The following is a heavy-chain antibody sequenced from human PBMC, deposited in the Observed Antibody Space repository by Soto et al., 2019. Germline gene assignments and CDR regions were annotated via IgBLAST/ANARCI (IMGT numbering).Heavy chain of an antibody. J-gene: IGHJ4*02. Sequence: TGGSLRLSCAASGFTFSSYSMNWVRQAQGKGLELVSYISSSSSTIYYEDSVKGRFTISRDNAKNSLYLQMNSLRAEDTAVYYCARVDDFWSGYSISNFDYWGQGTLVTVSS. D-gene: IGHD3-3*01. CDR1: GFTFSSYS. CDR3: ARVDDFWSGYSISNFDY. V-gene: IGHV3-48*01. CDR2: ISSSSSTI.